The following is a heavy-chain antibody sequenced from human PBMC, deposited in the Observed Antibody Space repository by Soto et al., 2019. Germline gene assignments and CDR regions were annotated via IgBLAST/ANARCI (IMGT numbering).Heavy chain of an antibody. CDR1: GFTFSSYA. J-gene: IGHJ6*02. V-gene: IGHV3-23*01. CDR3: AKLGSQLLSYYGMDV. D-gene: IGHD2-2*01. CDR2: FGITGGDT. Sequence: GGSLRLSCASSGFTFSSYAMVWVRQATGKGLEWVSTFGITGGDTYYADSVKGRFFISRDDSKYTLHLQMNSLRAEDTAVYHCAKLGSQLLSYYGMDVWGQGTTVTVSS.